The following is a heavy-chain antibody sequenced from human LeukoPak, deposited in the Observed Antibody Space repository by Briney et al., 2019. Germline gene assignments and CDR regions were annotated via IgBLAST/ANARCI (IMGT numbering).Heavy chain of an antibody. CDR2: ISYTGST. CDR1: GGSIISGDYY. D-gene: IGHD3-22*01. Sequence: SQTLSLTCTVSGGSIISGDYYWRWIRQHPGKGLEWIGYISYTGSTYYNPSLRSRVTISVDTSKNHFSLKLSSVTAADTAVYYCARDFYYDSGGSRVDTFDIWGQGAMVTVSS. CDR3: ARDFYYDSGGSRVDTFDI. V-gene: IGHV4-31*03. J-gene: IGHJ3*02.